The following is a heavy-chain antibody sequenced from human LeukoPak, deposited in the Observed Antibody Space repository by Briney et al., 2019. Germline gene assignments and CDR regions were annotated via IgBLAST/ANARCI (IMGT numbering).Heavy chain of an antibody. J-gene: IGHJ4*02. V-gene: IGHV3-30*02. CDR2: IRYDGSNK. Sequence: GGSLRLSCAASGFTFSSYGMHWVRQAPGKGLEWVAFIRYDGSNKYYADSVKGRFTISRDNSKNTLYLQMNSLRAEDTAVYYCAKDGLRFLEWLFFFWGQGTLVTVSS. D-gene: IGHD3-3*01. CDR1: GFTFSSYG. CDR3: AKDGLRFLEWLFFF.